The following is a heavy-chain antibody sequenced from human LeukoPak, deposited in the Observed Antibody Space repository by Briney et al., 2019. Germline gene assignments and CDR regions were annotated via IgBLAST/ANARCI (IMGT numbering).Heavy chain of an antibody. CDR1: GGSFSGYY. Sequence: PSESLSLTCAVYGGSFSGYYWSWIRQPPGKGLEWIGEINHSGSTNYNPSLKSRVTISVDTSKNQFSLKLSSVTAADTAVYYCARQARAYYYDSSGYYPHRYFDYWGQGTLVTVSS. J-gene: IGHJ4*02. CDR2: INHSGST. CDR3: ARQARAYYYDSSGYYPHRYFDY. V-gene: IGHV4-34*01. D-gene: IGHD3-22*01.